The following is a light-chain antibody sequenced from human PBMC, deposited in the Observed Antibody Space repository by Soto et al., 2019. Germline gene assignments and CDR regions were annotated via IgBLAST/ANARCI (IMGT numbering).Light chain of an antibody. V-gene: IGKV3-15*01. CDR3: QQYTHWPRT. Sequence: EIVMTQSPATLSVSPGERATLSCRASQSISSNLAWYQQKPGQAPRLLIYGASTRATGIAARFSGTGSGTEFTLTISSLQSEDFAVYYCQQYTHWPRTFGQGTKLEIK. CDR1: QSISSN. J-gene: IGKJ2*01. CDR2: GAS.